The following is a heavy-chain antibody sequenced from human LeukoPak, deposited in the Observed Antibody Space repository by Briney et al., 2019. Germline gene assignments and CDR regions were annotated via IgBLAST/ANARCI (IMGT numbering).Heavy chain of an antibody. V-gene: IGHV3-74*01. CDR2: INGLGTAT. CDR1: GW. J-gene: IGHJ4*02. Sequence: GGSLRLSCAGSGWMHWVRLAPGKGLVWVSGINGLGTATYYADSVKGRFTISRDNAKNTVSLQMNSLSAEDTAVYYCASVFDSWGQGFLVTVSS. CDR3: ASVFDS.